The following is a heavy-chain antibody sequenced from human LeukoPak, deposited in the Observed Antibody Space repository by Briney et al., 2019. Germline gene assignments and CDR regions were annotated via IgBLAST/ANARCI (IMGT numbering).Heavy chain of an antibody. CDR1: GGTFSSYA. CDR3: ARNFDVDTAMKYYYYGMDV. CDR2: IILIFGTA. V-gene: IGHV1-69*01. Sequence: SVKVSCKASGGTFSSYAISWVRQAPAQGLEWMGGIILIFGTANYAQKFQGRVTITADESTSTAYMELSSLRSEDTAVYYCARNFDVDTAMKYYYYGMDVWGQGTTVTVSS. J-gene: IGHJ6*02. D-gene: IGHD5-18*01.